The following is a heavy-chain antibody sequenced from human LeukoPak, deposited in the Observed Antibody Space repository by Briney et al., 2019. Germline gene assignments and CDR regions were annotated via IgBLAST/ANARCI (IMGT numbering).Heavy chain of an antibody. CDR3: ARAPRESSGYDLLNPTPYYFDY. Sequence: GASVKVSCKASGYTFTGYYMHWVRQAPGQGLEWMGWINPNSGGTNYAQKFQGRVTITADESTSTAYMELSSLRSEDTAVYYCARAPRESSGYDLLNPTPYYFDYWGQGTLVTVSS. V-gene: IGHV1-2*02. CDR2: INPNSGGT. J-gene: IGHJ4*02. CDR1: GYTFTGYY. D-gene: IGHD5-12*01.